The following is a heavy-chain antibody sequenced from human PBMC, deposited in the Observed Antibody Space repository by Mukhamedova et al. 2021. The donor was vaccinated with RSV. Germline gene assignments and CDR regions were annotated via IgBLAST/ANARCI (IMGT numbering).Heavy chain of an antibody. J-gene: IGHJ5*02. CDR3: ASEYSNYGRAPTWFDP. V-gene: IGHV4-59*01. D-gene: IGHD4-11*01. CDR2: IYYSGST. Sequence: GLEWIGYIYYSGSTNYNPSLKSRVTISVDTSKNQFSLKLSSVTAADTAVYSCASEYSNYGRAPTWFDPWGQGTLVTVSS.